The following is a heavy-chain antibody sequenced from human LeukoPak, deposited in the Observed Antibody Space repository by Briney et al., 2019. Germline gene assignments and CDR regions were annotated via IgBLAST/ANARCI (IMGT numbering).Heavy chain of an antibody. CDR1: GFTFSNYS. CDR3: ARVRAYDTRDFDY. Sequence: GGSLRLSCAASGFTFSNYSMNWVRQAPGKGLEWVSSISSSSSYIYYADSVKGRFTISRDNAKNSLYLQMNSLRAEDTAVYYCARVRAYDTRDFDYWGQGTLVTVSS. CDR2: ISSSSSYI. J-gene: IGHJ4*02. D-gene: IGHD3-22*01. V-gene: IGHV3-21*01.